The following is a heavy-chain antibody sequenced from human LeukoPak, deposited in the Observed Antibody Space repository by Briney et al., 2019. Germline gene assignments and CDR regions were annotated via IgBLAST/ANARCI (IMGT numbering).Heavy chain of an antibody. V-gene: IGHV1-2*02. CDR1: GYTFTGYY. D-gene: IGHD2-2*01. J-gene: IGHJ4*02. CDR3: ARISSLGGYFDY. CDR2: INPNSGGT. Sequence: ASVKASCKASGYTFTGYYMHWVRQAPGQGLEWMGWINPNSGGTNYAQKFQGRVTMTRDTSISTAYMELSRLRSDDTAVYYCARISSLGGYFDYWGQGTLVTVSS.